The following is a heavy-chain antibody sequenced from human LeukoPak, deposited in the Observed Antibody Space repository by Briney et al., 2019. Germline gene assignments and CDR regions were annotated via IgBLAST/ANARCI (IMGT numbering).Heavy chain of an antibody. CDR2: IHYSGSA. Sequence: SETLSLTCTVSNGPINTYQWSWIRQPPGKGLEWIGNIHYSGSANYNPSLKSRVTISVDTSKNQFSLKLSSVTAADTAVYYCARVSSRIWFDPWGQGTLVTVSS. J-gene: IGHJ5*02. D-gene: IGHD1-14*01. V-gene: IGHV4-59*08. CDR3: ARVSSRIWFDP. CDR1: NGPINTYQ.